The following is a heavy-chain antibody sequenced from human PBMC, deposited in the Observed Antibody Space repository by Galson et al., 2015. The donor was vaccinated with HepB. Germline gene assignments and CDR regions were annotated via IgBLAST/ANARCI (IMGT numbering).Heavy chain of an antibody. J-gene: IGHJ4*02. CDR2: INPNSGGT. CDR1: GYTFTGYY. V-gene: IGHV1-2*02. D-gene: IGHD5-18*01. CDR3: ARVDLTTQQYSYGQEDLGY. Sequence: SVKVSCKASGYTFTGYYMHWVRQAPGQGLEWMGWINPNSGGTNYAQKFQGRVTMTRDTSISTAYMELSRLRSDDTAVYYCARVDLTTQQYSYGQEDLGYWGQGTLVTVSS.